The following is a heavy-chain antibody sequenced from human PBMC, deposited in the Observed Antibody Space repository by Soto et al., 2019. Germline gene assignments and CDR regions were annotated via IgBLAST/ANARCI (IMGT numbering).Heavy chain of an antibody. CDR3: AKTQDKDYDFWSGYYD. Sequence: QAQLVESGGGVVQPGRSLRLSCAASGFTFSSYGMHWVRQAPGKGLEWVAVISYDGSNKYYADSVKGRFTISRDNSKNTLYLQMNSLRAEDTAVYYCAKTQDKDYDFWSGYYDWGQGTLVTVSS. CDR2: ISYDGSNK. V-gene: IGHV3-30*18. J-gene: IGHJ4*02. CDR1: GFTFSSYG. D-gene: IGHD3-3*01.